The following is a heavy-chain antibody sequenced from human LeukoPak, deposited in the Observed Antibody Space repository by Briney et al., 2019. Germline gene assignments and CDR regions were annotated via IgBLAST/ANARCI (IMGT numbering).Heavy chain of an antibody. CDR2: VNSGDGT. CDR3: AKRQPYYFDY. V-gene: IGHV3-23*01. D-gene: IGHD1-1*01. J-gene: IGHJ4*02. CDR1: GFTFSYYG. Sequence: TGGSLRLSCAASGFTFSYYGMSWVRQAPGKGLEWVSSVNSGDGTYYADSVRGRFTISRDKSRNTLYLQMNSLRADDTAIYYCAKRQPYYFDYWGQGTLVTVSS.